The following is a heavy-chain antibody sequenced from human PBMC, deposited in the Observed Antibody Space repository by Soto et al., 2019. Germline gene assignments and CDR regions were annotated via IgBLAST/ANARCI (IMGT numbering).Heavy chain of an antibody. CDR2: ISGYSGET. CDR3: AREYCTGVSCYGVDY. CDR1: GDTFSTYG. V-gene: IGHV1-18*01. D-gene: IGHD2-8*02. J-gene: IGHJ4*02. Sequence: ASVKVSCKGSGDTFSTYGITWVRQAPGQGLEWMGWISGYSGETKYAQKFQGRVTLTTDTSTTTAYMELRSLASDDPAVYYCAREYCTGVSCYGVDYWGQGTQVTVSS.